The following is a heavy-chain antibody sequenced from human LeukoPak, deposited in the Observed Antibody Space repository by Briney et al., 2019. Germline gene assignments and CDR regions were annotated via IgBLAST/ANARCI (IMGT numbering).Heavy chain of an antibody. D-gene: IGHD3-22*01. CDR3: AKDLRYYDSSGYSDY. V-gene: IGHV3-30*18. CDR2: ISYDGSNK. J-gene: IGHJ4*02. Sequence: GGSLRLSCAASGFTFSSYGMHWVRPAPGKGLEWMAVISYDGSNKYYADSVKGRFTISRDNSKNTLYLQMNSLRAEDTAVCYCAKDLRYYDSSGYSDYWGQGTLVTVSS. CDR1: GFTFSSYG.